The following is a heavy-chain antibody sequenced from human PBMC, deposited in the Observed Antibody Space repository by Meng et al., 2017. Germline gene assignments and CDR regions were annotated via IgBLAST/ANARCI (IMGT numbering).Heavy chain of an antibody. V-gene: IGHV3-30*04. CDR1: GFTFSSYA. Sequence: QVQLVEAGGGVVQPGRSLRLSCAASGFTFSSYAMHWVRQAPGKGLEWVAVISYDGSNKYYADSVKGRFTISRDNSKNTLYLQMNSLRAEDTAVYYCARSVTTMVRGVIIFWGQGTLVTVSS. CDR3: ARSVTTMVRGVIIF. J-gene: IGHJ1*01. D-gene: IGHD3-10*01. CDR2: ISYDGSNK.